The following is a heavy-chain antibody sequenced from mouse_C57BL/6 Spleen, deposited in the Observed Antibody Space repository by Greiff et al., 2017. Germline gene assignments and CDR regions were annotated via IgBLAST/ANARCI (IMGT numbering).Heavy chain of an antibody. D-gene: IGHD1-1*01. CDR2: INPSNGGT. CDR1: GYTFTSSW. J-gene: IGHJ4*01. CDR3: ARYDYYYGSSYVGYAIDY. Sequence: QVQLQQPGTELVKPGASVKLSCKASGYTFTSSWMHWVKQRPGQGLEWIGNINPSNGGTNYNEKFKSKATLTADKSSSTAYMQLSSLTSEDSAVYYCARYDYYYGSSYVGYAIDYWGQGTSVTVSS. V-gene: IGHV1-53*01.